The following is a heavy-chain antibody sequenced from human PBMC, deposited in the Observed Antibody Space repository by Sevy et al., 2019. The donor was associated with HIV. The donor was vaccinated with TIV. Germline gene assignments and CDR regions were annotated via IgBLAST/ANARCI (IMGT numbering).Heavy chain of an antibody. CDR1: GYTFTGYY. V-gene: IGHV1-2*02. Sequence: ASVKVCCKASGYTFTGYYVHWLRQAPGQGLEWMGWINPKTGGTYFAKKFQDRVTMTTGTSITTAYMELSGLRFDDTAVYYCARMGDYFDTSGYYPLKYRGQGTLVTVSS. CDR3: ARMGDYFDTSGYYPLKY. D-gene: IGHD3-22*01. J-gene: IGHJ4*02. CDR2: INPKTGGT.